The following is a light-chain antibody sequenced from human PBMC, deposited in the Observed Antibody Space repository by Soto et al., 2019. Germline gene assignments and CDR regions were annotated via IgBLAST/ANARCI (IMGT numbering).Light chain of an antibody. Sequence: DIQMTQSPSTLSGSVGYRFTMNCRASQTISSWLAWYQQKPGKAPKLLIYKASTLKSGVPSRFSGSRSGTDFTLTISSLQPEDFATYYCQQSYSTPRTFGQGTKVDIK. CDR3: QQSYSTPRT. CDR2: KAS. J-gene: IGKJ1*01. V-gene: IGKV1-5*03. CDR1: QTISSW.